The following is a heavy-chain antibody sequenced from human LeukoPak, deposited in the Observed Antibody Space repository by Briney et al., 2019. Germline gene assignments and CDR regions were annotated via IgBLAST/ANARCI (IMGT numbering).Heavy chain of an antibody. V-gene: IGHV3-74*01. J-gene: IGHJ4*02. CDR2: INTDGSTT. Sequence: GGSLRLSCVGSGFTFSSYWMLWVRQAPGEGLVWVSRINTDGSTTSYADSVKGRFTFSRDNAKNTLYLQMNSLRAEDTAVYYCTRYLSGGFDSWGQGTLVTVSS. D-gene: IGHD2-15*01. CDR3: TRYLSGGFDS. CDR1: GFTFSSYW.